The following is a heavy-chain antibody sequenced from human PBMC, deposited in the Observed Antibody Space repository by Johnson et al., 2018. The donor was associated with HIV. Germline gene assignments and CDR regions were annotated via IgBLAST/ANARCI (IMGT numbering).Heavy chain of an antibody. V-gene: IGHV3-13*01. CDR1: GFTVSSNY. D-gene: IGHD1-14*01. CDR2: IGTAGDT. J-gene: IGHJ3*02. Sequence: VQLVESGGGVVQPGRSLRLSCAASGFTVSSNYMSWVRQAPGKGLEWVSAIGTAGDTYYPGSVKGRFTISRENAKNSLYLQMNSLKNEDTAVFYCTTPWRRDAFDIWGQGTMVTVSS. CDR3: TTPWRRDAFDI.